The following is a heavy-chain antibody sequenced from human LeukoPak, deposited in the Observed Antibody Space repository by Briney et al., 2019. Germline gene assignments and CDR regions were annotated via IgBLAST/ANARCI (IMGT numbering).Heavy chain of an antibody. J-gene: IGHJ4*02. D-gene: IGHD3-22*01. V-gene: IGHV3-30*02. Sequence: GGSLRLSRAASGFTFNTYPMHWVRQAPGKGLECVALIQDDGAKTNYADSVRGRFTISRDNSRGTVYLQMNSLKPDDTAVYYCATQTITLVVVISPFDYWGEGALVTVSS. CDR1: GFTFNTYP. CDR2: IQDDGAKT. CDR3: ATQTITLVVVISPFDY.